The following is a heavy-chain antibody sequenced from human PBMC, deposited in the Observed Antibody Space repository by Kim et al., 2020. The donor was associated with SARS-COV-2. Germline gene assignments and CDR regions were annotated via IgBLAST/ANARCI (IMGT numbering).Heavy chain of an antibody. V-gene: IGHV3-23*01. CDR2: VSNSVSGT. J-gene: IGHJ5*02. D-gene: IGHD1-26*01. CDR1: GFTFGNYA. CDR3: AKNQWELPS. Sequence: GGSLRLSCAASGFTFGNYAMSWVRQAPGKGLEWVSSVSNSVSGTYYADSVKGRFSISRDNSKNTLYLQMNSLRAEDTAVYYCAKNQWELPSWGQGTLVTVSS.